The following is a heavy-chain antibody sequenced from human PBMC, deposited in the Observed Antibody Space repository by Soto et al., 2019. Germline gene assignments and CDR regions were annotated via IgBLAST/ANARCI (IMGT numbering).Heavy chain of an antibody. D-gene: IGHD4-17*01. CDR1: GGSISSYY. V-gene: IGHV4-59*08. Sequence: QVQLQESGPGLVKPSETLSLTCTVSGGSISSYYWSWIRQPPGKGLEWIGYINYSGGTNYNPSLKSRVTISVDTSKNQFSLKLSSVTAAGTAVYYWARNETLPGDYDYWGQGTLVTVSS. CDR3: ARNETLPGDYDY. CDR2: INYSGGT. J-gene: IGHJ4*02.